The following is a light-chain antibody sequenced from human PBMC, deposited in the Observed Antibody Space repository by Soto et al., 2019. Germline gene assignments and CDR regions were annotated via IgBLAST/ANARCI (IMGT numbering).Light chain of an antibody. Sequence: EVRVTQSPGTVSLSPGERATLSCRAIQSFSGFYLAWSQQKPGQAPRLLIYGASNRATGIPDRFSGSGSGTDFTLTISRLEPEDSAVYYCQQYGSSPSITFGQGTRLEIK. CDR3: QQYGSSPSIT. CDR2: GAS. CDR1: QSFSGFY. J-gene: IGKJ5*01. V-gene: IGKV3-20*01.